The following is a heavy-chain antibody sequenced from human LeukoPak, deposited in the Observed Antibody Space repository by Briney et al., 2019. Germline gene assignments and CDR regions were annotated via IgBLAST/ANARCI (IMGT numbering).Heavy chain of an antibody. D-gene: IGHD6-13*01. CDR2: INPSGGST. Sequence: ASVKVSCKASGHTFTSYYMHWVRQAPGQGLEWMGIINPSGGSTSYAQKFQGRVTMTRDTSTSTVYMELSSLRSEDTAVYYCARDLMPTAAVLYMDVWGKGTTVTVSS. V-gene: IGHV1-46*01. J-gene: IGHJ6*03. CDR3: ARDLMPTAAVLYMDV. CDR1: GHTFTSYY.